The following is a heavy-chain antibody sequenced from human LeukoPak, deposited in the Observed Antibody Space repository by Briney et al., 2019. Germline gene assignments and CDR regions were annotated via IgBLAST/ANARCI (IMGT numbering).Heavy chain of an antibody. CDR2: ISSNGGST. J-gene: IGHJ4*02. Sequence: PGGSLRLSCSASGFTFSSNAMRWVRQVPGKGLEYVSAISSNGGSTYYADSVKGRFTISRDNAMNSLYLQMNSLRDEDTAVYYCARYGDDGSGSPNFDYWGQGTLVTVSS. CDR3: ARYGDDGSGSPNFDY. D-gene: IGHD3-10*01. V-gene: IGHV3-64*04. CDR1: GFTFSSNA.